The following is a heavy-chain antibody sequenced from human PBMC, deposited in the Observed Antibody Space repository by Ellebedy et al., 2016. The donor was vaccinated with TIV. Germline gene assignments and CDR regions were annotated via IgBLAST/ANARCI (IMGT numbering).Heavy chain of an antibody. CDR1: GFTFSNYG. V-gene: IGHV3-33*01. Sequence: PGGSLRLSCAASGFTFSNYGMHWVRQAPGKGLEWVALLWYDGSKTYYADSVRGRFTISRDNSRNTLYLQMNSLRAEDTAVYYCASPPGVVALWGQGTLVTVSS. D-gene: IGHD3-10*01. CDR3: ASPPGVVAL. J-gene: IGHJ4*02. CDR2: LWYDGSKT.